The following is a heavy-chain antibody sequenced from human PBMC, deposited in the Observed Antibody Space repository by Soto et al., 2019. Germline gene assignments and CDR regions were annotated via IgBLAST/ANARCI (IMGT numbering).Heavy chain of an antibody. J-gene: IGHJ4*02. Sequence: EVQLLESGGDLVQPGGSLRLSCVASGFIFSDYSITWVRQAPGKGLEWVSTIGVSGGETNYSDSVKGRFTITRDNSKNTVYVQMHSMRAEDTAVYYCVKRAVTGVWWFFDHWGQGALVAVSS. CDR2: IGVSGGET. V-gene: IGHV3-23*01. CDR1: GFIFSDYS. CDR3: VKRAVTGVWWFFDH. D-gene: IGHD6-19*01.